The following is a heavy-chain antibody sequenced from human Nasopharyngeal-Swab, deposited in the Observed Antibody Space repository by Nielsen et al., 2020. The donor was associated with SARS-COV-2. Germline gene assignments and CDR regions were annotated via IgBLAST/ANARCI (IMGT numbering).Heavy chain of an antibody. CDR2: ISTTTATI. CDR1: GLGFSNYE. J-gene: IGHJ3*02. D-gene: IGHD5-12*01. Sequence: GESLKISCAASGLGFSNYEMNWVRQAPGKGLEGSTYISTTTATIYYADSVKGRFTISRDNAKNSLYLQMNSLRAEDTAVYYCAREVPYSGHDDAFDIWGQGTMVTVSA. V-gene: IGHV3-48*03. CDR3: AREVPYSGHDDAFDI.